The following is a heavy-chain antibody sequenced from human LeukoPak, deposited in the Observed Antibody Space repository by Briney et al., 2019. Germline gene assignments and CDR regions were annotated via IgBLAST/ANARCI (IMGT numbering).Heavy chain of an antibody. Sequence: GGSLRLSCAASGFTFSSYAMSWVRQAPGKGLEWVSAISGSGGSTYYADSVKGRFTISRDKSKNTLYLQMNSLRAEDTAVYYCARDMGYSSSWYSRGSFDYWGQGTLVTVSS. CDR2: ISGSGGST. CDR3: ARDMGYSSSWYSRGSFDY. D-gene: IGHD6-13*01. CDR1: GFTFSSYA. V-gene: IGHV3-23*01. J-gene: IGHJ4*02.